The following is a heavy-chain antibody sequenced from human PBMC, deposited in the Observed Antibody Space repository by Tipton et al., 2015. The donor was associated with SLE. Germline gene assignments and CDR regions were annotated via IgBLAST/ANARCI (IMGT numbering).Heavy chain of an antibody. J-gene: IGHJ6*02. D-gene: IGHD4-17*01. CDR3: ARAMGDYGYFYGMDV. CDR2: ISYDGSNK. CDR1: IFTFSTYT. V-gene: IGHV3-30*04. Sequence: SLRLSCAASIFTFSTYTMHWVRQAPGKGLEWVALISYDGSNKYYADSVKGRFTISGDNSKNTLYLQMNSLRPEDTAVYYCARAMGDYGYFYGMDVWGQGTTVIVSS.